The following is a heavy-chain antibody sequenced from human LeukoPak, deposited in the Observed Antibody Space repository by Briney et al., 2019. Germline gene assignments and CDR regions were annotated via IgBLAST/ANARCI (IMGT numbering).Heavy chain of an antibody. D-gene: IGHD3-3*01. J-gene: IGHJ4*02. Sequence: KPSETLSLTCAVSGYSISSGYYWGWIRQPPGKGLEWIGSIYHSGSTYYNPSLKSRVTISVDTSKNQFSLKLSSVTAADTAVYYCASLDFWSGYFDYWGQGTLVTVSS. CDR3: ASLDFWSGYFDY. CDR1: GYSISSGYY. V-gene: IGHV4-38-2*01. CDR2: IYHSGST.